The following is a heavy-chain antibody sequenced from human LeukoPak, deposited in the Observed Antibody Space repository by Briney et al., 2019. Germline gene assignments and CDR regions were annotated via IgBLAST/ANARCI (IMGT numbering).Heavy chain of an antibody. CDR1: GFTFSDYY. J-gene: IGHJ4*02. Sequence: GGSLRLSCAASGFTFSDYYMSWIRQAPGKGLEWISQISSSGGTTYYTDSVQGRFTISRDNAKNSLFLQMSSLRDEDTAVYYCAKDGAMAPDFDYWGQGTLVTVSS. V-gene: IGHV3-11*01. D-gene: IGHD5-18*01. CDR3: AKDGAMAPDFDY. CDR2: ISSSGGTT.